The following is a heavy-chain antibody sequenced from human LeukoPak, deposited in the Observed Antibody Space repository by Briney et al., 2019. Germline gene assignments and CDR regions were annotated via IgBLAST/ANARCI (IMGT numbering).Heavy chain of an antibody. CDR1: GFTFSSYS. J-gene: IGHJ4*02. CDR3: AKDSANWGRHFDS. D-gene: IGHD7-27*01. CDR2: ISGIGGST. Sequence: GGSLRLSCAASGFTFSSYSMNWVRQAPGKGLEWVSAISGIGGSTFYADSVKGRFTISRDNSKNALYLQMNTLRVEDTALYYCAKDSANWGRHFDSWGQGTLVTVSS. V-gene: IGHV3-23*01.